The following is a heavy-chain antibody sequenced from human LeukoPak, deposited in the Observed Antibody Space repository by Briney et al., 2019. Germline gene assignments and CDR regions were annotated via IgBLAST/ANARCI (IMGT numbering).Heavy chain of an antibody. Sequence: SETLSLTCTVSGGSISSYYWSWIRQPPRKGLEWIGYIYYSGSTNYNPSLKSRVTISVDTSKNLFSLKLSSVTAADTAVYYCARDQPYYDILTGYSPDWYFDLWGRGTLVTVSS. CDR1: GGSISSYY. D-gene: IGHD3-9*01. CDR3: ARDQPYYDILTGYSPDWYFDL. J-gene: IGHJ2*01. CDR2: IYYSGST. V-gene: IGHV4-59*01.